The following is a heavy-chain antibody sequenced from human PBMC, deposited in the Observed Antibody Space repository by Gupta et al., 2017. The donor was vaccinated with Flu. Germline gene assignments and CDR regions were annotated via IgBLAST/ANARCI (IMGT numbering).Heavy chain of an antibody. V-gene: IGHV3-48*03. J-gene: IGHJ6*03. Sequence: NWVRQAPGKGLEWISYFSRSGRTIYYADSVKGRFTISRDNAKNALYLQMNSLRAEDTAVYYCARLIQYYMDVWGKGTTVTVSS. CDR3: ARLIQYYMDV. CDR2: FSRSGRTI.